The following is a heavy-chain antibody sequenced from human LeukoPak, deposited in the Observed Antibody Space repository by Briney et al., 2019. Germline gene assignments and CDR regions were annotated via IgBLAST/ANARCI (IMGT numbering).Heavy chain of an antibody. V-gene: IGHV3-30-3*01. CDR2: ISYDGSNK. CDR3: ARRGVETGSSGYYDGGYYYYYGMDV. J-gene: IGHJ6*02. D-gene: IGHD3-22*01. CDR1: GFTFPNYA. Sequence: GGSLRLSCAASGFTFPNYAMAWVRQAPGKGLEWVAVISYDGSNKYYADSVKGRFTISRDNSKNTLYLQMNSLRAEDTAVYYCARRGVETGSSGYYDGGYYYYYGMDVWGQGTTVTVSS.